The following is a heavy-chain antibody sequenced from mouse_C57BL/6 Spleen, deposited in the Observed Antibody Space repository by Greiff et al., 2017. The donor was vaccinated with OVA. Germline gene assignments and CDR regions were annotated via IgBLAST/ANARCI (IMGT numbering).Heavy chain of an antibody. CDR2: ISSGSSTI. V-gene: IGHV5-17*01. Sequence: DVKLVESGGGLVKPGGSLKLSCAASGFTFSDYGMHWVRQAPEKGLEWVAYISSGSSTIYYADTVKGRFTISRDNAKNTLFLQMTSLRSEDTAMYYCARITGTRAMDYWGQGTSVTVSS. J-gene: IGHJ4*01. D-gene: IGHD4-1*01. CDR1: GFTFSDYG. CDR3: ARITGTRAMDY.